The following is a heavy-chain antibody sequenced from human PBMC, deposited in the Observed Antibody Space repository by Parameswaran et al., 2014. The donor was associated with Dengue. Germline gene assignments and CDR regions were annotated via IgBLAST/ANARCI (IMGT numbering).Heavy chain of an antibody. CDR3: ARDLLGAEISAAIVSDY. J-gene: IGHJ4*02. Sequence: WVRQAPGQGLEWMGWISVYNGKAKYAQKLQGRVTMTTDTSTGTAYMDLRSLRSDDTAVYYCARDLLGAEISAAIVSDYWGQGTLVTVSS. CDR2: ISVYNGKA. V-gene: IGHV1-18*01. D-gene: IGHD2-2*02.